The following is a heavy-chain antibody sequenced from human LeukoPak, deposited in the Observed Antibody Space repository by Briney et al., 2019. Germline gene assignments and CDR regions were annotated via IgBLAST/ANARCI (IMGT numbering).Heavy chain of an antibody. CDR2: IHSGGGT. D-gene: IGHD3-22*01. CDR3: ARDTNEHSSGYIDYFDS. CDR1: GDSISSYY. V-gene: IGHV4-59*01. J-gene: IGHJ4*02. Sequence: SSETLSLTCTVSGDSISSYYWSWIRQPPGKGLEWIGYIHSGGGTNSNPSLKSRVTMSVDTSKSQISLRLTSVTAADTAVYYCARDTNEHSSGYIDYFDSWGPGTQVTVSS.